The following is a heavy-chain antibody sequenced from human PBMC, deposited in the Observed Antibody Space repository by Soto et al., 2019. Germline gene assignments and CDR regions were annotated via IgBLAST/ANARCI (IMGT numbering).Heavy chain of an antibody. V-gene: IGHV3-30*18. CDR1: GFTFRSYG. D-gene: IGHD2-21*01. CDR3: AKDRGDTFDY. CDR2: ISYGGSNI. Sequence: QIQLVESGGGVVQPGRSLRLSCAASGFTFRSYGMQWVRQAPGKGLGWVGTISYGGSNIYYADSVKGRFTISRDNSKNPLYLQMNTLRPEDTAVYYCAKDRGDTFDYWVQGSLVTDCS. J-gene: IGHJ4*02.